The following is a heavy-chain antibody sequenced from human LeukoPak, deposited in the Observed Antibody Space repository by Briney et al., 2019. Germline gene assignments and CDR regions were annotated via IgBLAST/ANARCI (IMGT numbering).Heavy chain of an antibody. CDR2: IRSKANSYAT. Sequence: GGSLRLSCAASGFTFSGSAMHWVRQASGKGLEWVGRIRSKANSYATAYGASVKGRFTISRDDSENTAYLQMNSLRAEDTAMYYCARGFSSGWYGGDAFDIWGQGTMVTVSS. V-gene: IGHV3-73*01. CDR1: GFTFSGSA. J-gene: IGHJ3*02. CDR3: ARGFSSGWYGGDAFDI. D-gene: IGHD6-19*01.